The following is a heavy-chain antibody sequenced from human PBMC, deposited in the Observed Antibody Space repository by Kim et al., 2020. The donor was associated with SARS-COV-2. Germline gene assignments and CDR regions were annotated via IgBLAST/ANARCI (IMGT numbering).Heavy chain of an antibody. CDR2: INEDGSEM. CDR3: AKNWDAFDM. Sequence: GGSLRLSCAASGFTFSKYWMNWVRQAPGKGLECVANINEDGSEMYYVDSVKGRFTISRDNAKNSLFLLMDSLRAEDTAVYFCAKNWDAFDMWGQGTMVTVSS. V-gene: IGHV3-7*01. CDR1: GFTFSKYW. D-gene: IGHD1-1*01. J-gene: IGHJ3*02.